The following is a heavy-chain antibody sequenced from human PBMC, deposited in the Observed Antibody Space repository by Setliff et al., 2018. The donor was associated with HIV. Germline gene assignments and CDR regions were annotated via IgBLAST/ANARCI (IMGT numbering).Heavy chain of an antibody. D-gene: IGHD5-18*01. Sequence: ASVKVSCKASGYRFTGFAIHWVRQAPGQRFEWMGWINAGTGNTKYSQKFQDRVTISRDIHANTAYMELSSLRSEATAIYYCARSLREYSYGSPDYWGPGTLVTVSS. V-gene: IGHV1-3*01. CDR3: ARSLREYSYGSPDY. CDR2: INAGTGNT. J-gene: IGHJ4*02. CDR1: GYRFTGFA.